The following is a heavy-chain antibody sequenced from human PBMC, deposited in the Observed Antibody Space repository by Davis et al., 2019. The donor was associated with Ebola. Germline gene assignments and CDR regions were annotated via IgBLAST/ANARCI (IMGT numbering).Heavy chain of an antibody. J-gene: IGHJ5*02. CDR3: ARDHYDFWSGYYSQLGWFDP. Sequence: GESLKISCAVSGFTFSSYSMNWVRQAPGKGLEWVSSISSSSSYIYYADSVKGRFTISRDNAKNSLYLQMNSLRAEDTAVYYCARDHYDFWSGYYSQLGWFDPWGQGTLVTVSS. CDR2: ISSSSSYI. V-gene: IGHV3-21*01. CDR1: GFTFSSYS. D-gene: IGHD3-3*01.